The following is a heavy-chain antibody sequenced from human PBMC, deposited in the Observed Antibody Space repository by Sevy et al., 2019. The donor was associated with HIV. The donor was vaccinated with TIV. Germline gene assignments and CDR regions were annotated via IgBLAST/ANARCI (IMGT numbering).Heavy chain of an antibody. CDR1: GASISSGDDY. V-gene: IGHV4-30-4*01. Sequence: SETLSLTCTVSGASISSGDDYWSWIRQPPGKGLEWIGYIYYSGSTYYNPSLKSRVTISVDTSKNQFPLKVRYVTAADTAVYYCARVRGYTHVYSFDYWGQGSLVTVSS. CDR2: IYYSGST. CDR3: ARVRGYTHVYSFDY. D-gene: IGHD5-18*01. J-gene: IGHJ4*02.